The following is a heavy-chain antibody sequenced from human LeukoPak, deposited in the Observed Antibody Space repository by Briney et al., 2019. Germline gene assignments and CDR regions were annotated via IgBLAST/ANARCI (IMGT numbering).Heavy chain of an antibody. CDR2: ISGSGGNT. Sequence: GGSLRLSCAASGFTVRTNYMSWVRQAPGEGLEWVSAISGSGGNTYYADSVKGRFTISRDNSKNTLFLQMNSLRAEDTAVYYCAVAVDYWGQGTLVTVSS. J-gene: IGHJ4*02. CDR1: GFTVRTNY. D-gene: IGHD2-15*01. CDR3: AVAVDY. V-gene: IGHV3-23*01.